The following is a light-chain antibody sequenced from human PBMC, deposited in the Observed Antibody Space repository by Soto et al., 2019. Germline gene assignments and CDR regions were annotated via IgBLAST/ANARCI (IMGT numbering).Light chain of an antibody. V-gene: IGKV3-15*01. CDR2: GAS. CDR3: QEYNDWRPIT. CDR1: QSVSTN. Sequence: EIVMTQSPATLSVSPGERATLSCRASQSVSTNLAWYQQKPGQAPRPLIYGASTRATGIPVRFSGSGSGTEFTLTITSLQFEDFAVYYCQEYNDWRPITFGGGTKVDIK. J-gene: IGKJ4*01.